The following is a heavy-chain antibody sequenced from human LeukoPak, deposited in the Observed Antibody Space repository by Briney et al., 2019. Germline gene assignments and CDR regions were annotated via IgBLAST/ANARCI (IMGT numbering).Heavy chain of an antibody. V-gene: IGHV3-23*01. CDR3: ARASSWSGLDY. D-gene: IGHD3-3*01. J-gene: IGHJ4*02. CDR2: LSGSGATT. CDR1: GFTFSTYG. Sequence: NPGGSLRLSCAASGFTFSTYGMNWVRQAPGKGLEWVSTLSGSGATTKYADSVRGRFTISRDNSKNTLYLQMGSLRAEDMAVYYCARASSWSGLDYWGQGTLVTVSS.